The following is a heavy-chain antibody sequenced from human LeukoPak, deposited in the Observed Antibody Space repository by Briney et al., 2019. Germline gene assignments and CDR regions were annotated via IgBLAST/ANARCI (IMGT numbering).Heavy chain of an antibody. CDR3: APFSAVTHYYFDY. CDR2: ISPDSGYI. V-gene: IGHV3-21*01. J-gene: IGHJ4*02. Sequence: KSGGSLRLSCAASGFTFSSHSLMWVRQAPGKVLEWVSSISPDSGYIYYADSVKGRFTISRDNAENSLFLQMNSLGAEDTAVYYCAPFSAVTHYYFDYWGQGTLVTVSS. CDR1: GFTFSSHS. D-gene: IGHD6-13*01.